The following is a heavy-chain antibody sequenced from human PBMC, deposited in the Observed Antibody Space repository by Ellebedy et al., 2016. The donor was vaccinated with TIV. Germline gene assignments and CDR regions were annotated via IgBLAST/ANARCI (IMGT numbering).Heavy chain of an antibody. Sequence: GESLKISCAASPFTFSDFGMNWVRQAPGKGLEWVSAISGSGTSTYYADSVKGRFTISRDNSKNTLFLQMNSLRAEDTAVYYCAKGPFLSSGWCYFDYWGQGTLVTVSS. V-gene: IGHV3-23*01. CDR3: AKGPFLSSGWCYFDY. J-gene: IGHJ4*02. D-gene: IGHD6-19*01. CDR1: PFTFSDFG. CDR2: ISGSGTST.